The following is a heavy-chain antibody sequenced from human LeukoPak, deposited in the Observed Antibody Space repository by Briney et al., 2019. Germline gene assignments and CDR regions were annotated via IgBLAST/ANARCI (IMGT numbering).Heavy chain of an antibody. CDR1: GFTFSSHD. Sequence: GGSLRLSCAASGFTFSSHDMHWVRQATGKGLEWVSTIGTAGDTYYPGSVKGRFTISRENVKNSLYLQMNILKAGDTAVYYCARGGPGYYLDYWGQGTLVTVSP. CDR2: IGTAGDT. CDR3: ARGGPGYYLDY. J-gene: IGHJ4*02. V-gene: IGHV3-13*01.